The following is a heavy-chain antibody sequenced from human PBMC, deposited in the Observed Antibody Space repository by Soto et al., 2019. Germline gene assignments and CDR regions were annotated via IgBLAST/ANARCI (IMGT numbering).Heavy chain of an antibody. D-gene: IGHD2-15*01. CDR1: GGSFSCYY. J-gene: IGHJ4*02. CDR2: INHSGST. CDR3: ARGRKVRYCSGGSCYSVYFDY. V-gene: IGHV4-34*01. Sequence: PSETLSLTCAVYGGSFSCYYWSWIRQPPGKGLEWIGEINHSGSTNYNPSLKSRVTISVDTFKNQFSLKLSSVTAADTAVYYCARGRKVRYCSGGSCYSVYFDYWGQGTLVTVSS.